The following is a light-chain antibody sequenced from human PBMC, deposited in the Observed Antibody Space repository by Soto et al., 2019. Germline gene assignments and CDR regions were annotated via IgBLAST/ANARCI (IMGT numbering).Light chain of an antibody. CDR3: SSYTSSSSYV. Sequence: QSVLTQPASVSGSPGQSITLLCTGTSNVFCIYNSVSWYQQHPCKAPKLMIHDFTNRLSGVSDRFSGSKSGNTASLTISGLQAEDEADYYCSSYTSSSSYVFGTGTKVTVL. J-gene: IGLJ1*01. V-gene: IGLV2-14*01. CDR1: SNVFCIYNS. CDR2: DFT.